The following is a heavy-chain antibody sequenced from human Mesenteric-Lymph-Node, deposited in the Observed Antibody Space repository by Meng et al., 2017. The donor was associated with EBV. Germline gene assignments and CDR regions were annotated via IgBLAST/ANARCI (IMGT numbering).Heavy chain of an antibody. CDR3: ARGIADSWFDP. CDR2: IYYTGTT. Sequence: QGQLQQAGPGLVKLFQTLSFPCAVSGGSISTGGYYWTWIRQPPGKGLVWIAYIYYTGTTYYNPSLKSRVTISVDTSKNQFSLKLNSVTAADTAVYYCARGIADSWFDPWGQGALVTVSS. J-gene: IGHJ5*02. D-gene: IGHD2-15*01. V-gene: IGHV4-30-4*01. CDR1: GGSISTGGYY.